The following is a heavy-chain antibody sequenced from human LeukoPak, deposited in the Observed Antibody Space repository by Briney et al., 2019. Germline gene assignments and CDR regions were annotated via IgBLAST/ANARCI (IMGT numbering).Heavy chain of an antibody. J-gene: IGHJ5*02. CDR2: IYHSGST. V-gene: IGHV4-38-2*02. CDR3: ASGVYYYDSSGYLNWFDP. D-gene: IGHD3-22*01. Sequence: SETLSLTCTVSGYSISSGYYWGWIRQPPGKGLEWIGSIYHSGSTYYNPSLKSRVTISVDTSKNQFSLKLSSVTAADTAVYYCASGVYYYDSSGYLNWFDPWGQGTLVTVSS. CDR1: GYSISSGYY.